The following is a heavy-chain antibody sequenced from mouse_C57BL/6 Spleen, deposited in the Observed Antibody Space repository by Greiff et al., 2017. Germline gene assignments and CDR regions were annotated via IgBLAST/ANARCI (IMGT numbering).Heavy chain of an antibody. Sequence: QVQLQQSGPELVKPGASVKISCKASGYSFTSYYIHWVKQRPGQGLEWIGWIYPGSGNTKYNEKFKGKATLTADTSSSTAYMQLSSLTSEDSAVYYCARNYYYAMAYWGQGTSVTVSS. CDR3: ARNYYYAMAY. CDR2: IYPGSGNT. CDR1: GYSFTSYY. J-gene: IGHJ4*01. V-gene: IGHV1-66*01.